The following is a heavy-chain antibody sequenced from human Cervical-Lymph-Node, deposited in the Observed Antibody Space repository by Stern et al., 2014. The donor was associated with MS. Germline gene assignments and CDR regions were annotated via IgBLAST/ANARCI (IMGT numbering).Heavy chain of an antibody. D-gene: IGHD3-16*01. CDR3: ARDRSLGVTPFFDY. J-gene: IGHJ4*02. CDR2: IIPVLGTS. CDR1: GGTFNNYA. V-gene: IGHV1-69*01. Sequence: QLVQSGAEVKKPGSSVRVSCRASGGTFNNYAIAWVRQVPGQGLEWMGGIIPVLGTSTYAQNFHARLTINADDFSTVYMELSGLTSDTAVYYCARDRSLGVTPFFDYWGQGTLVTVSS.